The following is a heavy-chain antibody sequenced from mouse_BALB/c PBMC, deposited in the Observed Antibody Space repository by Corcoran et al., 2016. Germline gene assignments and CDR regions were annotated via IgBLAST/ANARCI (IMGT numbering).Heavy chain of an antibody. CDR2: INTYTGEP. CDR1: GYTFTNYG. J-gene: IGHJ3*01. CDR3: ARSGGGSGPPWFAY. V-gene: IGHV9-3-1*01. Sequence: QIQLVQSGPELKKPGETVKISCKASGYTFTNYGMNWVKQAPGKGLKWMGWINTYTGEPTYADDFKGRFAFSLETSASTAYLQINNLKNEDTATYFCARSGGGSGPPWFAYWGQGTLVTVSA. D-gene: IGHD3-1*01.